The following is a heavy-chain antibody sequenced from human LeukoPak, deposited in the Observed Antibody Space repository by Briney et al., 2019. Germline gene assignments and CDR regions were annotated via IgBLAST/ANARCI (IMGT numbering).Heavy chain of an antibody. D-gene: IGHD2-2*01. J-gene: IGHJ4*02. CDR1: GYTFTSYY. CDR3: AGDDSSTGCLDY. CDR2: INPSGGST. V-gene: IGHV1-46*01. Sequence: ASVKVSCKASGYTFTSYYMHWVRQAPGQGLEWMGIINPSGGSTSYAQKFQGRVTMTRDTSTSTVYMELSSLRSEDTAVYYCAGDDSSTGCLDYWGQGTLVTVSS.